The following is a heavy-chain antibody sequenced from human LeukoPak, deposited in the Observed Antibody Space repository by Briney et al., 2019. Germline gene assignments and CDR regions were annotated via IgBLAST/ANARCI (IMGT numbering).Heavy chain of an antibody. D-gene: IGHD3-22*01. V-gene: IGHV3-21*01. CDR2: ISSSSSYI. CDR3: ARDPRGYDSSGYSDY. CDR1: GFTFSSYS. J-gene: IGHJ4*02. Sequence: GVSLRLSCAASGFTFSSYSMNWVRQALGKGLGWVSSISSSSSYIYYADSVKGRFTISRDNAKNSLYLQMNSLRAEDTAVYYCARDPRGYDSSGYSDYWGQGTLVTVSS.